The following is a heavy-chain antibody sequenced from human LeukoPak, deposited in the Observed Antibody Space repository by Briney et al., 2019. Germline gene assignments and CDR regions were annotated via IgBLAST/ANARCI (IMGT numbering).Heavy chain of an antibody. CDR1: GGSISSRSYY. Sequence: SETLSLTCTVSGGSISSRSYYWGWIRQPPGRGLEWIGSIYYSGSTYYNPSLKSRVTISVDTSKNQFSLKLSSVTAADTAVYYCARQYSSGWYYFDYWGQGTLVTVSS. CDR2: IYYSGST. CDR3: ARQYSSGWYYFDY. D-gene: IGHD6-19*01. V-gene: IGHV4-39*01. J-gene: IGHJ4*02.